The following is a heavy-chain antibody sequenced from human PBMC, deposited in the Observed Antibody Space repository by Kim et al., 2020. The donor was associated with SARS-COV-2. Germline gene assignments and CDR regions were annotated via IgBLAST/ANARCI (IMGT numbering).Heavy chain of an antibody. J-gene: IGHJ4*02. Sequence: SETLSLTCTVSGGSISSYYWSWIRQPPGKGLEWIGYIYYSGSTNYNPCLKSRVTISVDTSKNQFSLKLSSVTAADTAVYYCARAPPGGPFDYWGQGTLVTVSS. CDR1: GGSISSYY. D-gene: IGHD3-16*01. CDR2: IYYSGST. CDR3: ARAPPGGPFDY. V-gene: IGHV4-59*01.